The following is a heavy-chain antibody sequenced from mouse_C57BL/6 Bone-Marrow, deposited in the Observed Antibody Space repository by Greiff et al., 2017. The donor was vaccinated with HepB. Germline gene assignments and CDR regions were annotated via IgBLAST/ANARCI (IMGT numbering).Heavy chain of an antibody. Sequence: QVQLQQPGAELVRPGSSVKLSCKASGYTFTSYWMDWVKQRPGQGLEWIGNIYPSDSETHYNQKFKDKATLTVDKSSSTAYMQLSSLTSEDSAVYYCARRNYYSNYRYFDVWGTGTTVTVSS. CDR1: GYTFTSYW. CDR2: IYPSDSET. J-gene: IGHJ1*03. D-gene: IGHD2-5*01. V-gene: IGHV1-61*01. CDR3: ARRNYYSNYRYFDV.